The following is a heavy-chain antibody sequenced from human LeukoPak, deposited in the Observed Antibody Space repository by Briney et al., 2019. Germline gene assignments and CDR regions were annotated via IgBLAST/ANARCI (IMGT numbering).Heavy chain of an antibody. Sequence: SETLSLTCTVSGGSISSYYWSWIRQPPGKGLEWIGYIYYSGSTNYNPSLKSRATISVDTSKNQFSLKLSSVTAADTAVYYCARDNWNYGSSMDVWGQGTTVTVSS. CDR1: GGSISSYY. J-gene: IGHJ6*02. CDR2: IYYSGST. D-gene: IGHD1-7*01. CDR3: ARDNWNYGSSMDV. V-gene: IGHV4-59*01.